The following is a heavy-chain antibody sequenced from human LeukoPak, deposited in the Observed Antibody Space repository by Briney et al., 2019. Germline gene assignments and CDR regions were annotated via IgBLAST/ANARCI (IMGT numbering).Heavy chain of an antibody. CDR1: GFTFSSYS. J-gene: IGHJ4*02. CDR2: ISSSSSTI. CDR3: VREGGFDN. D-gene: IGHD3-16*01. Sequence: GGSLRLSCAASGFTFSSYSMNWVRQAPGKGLEWVSYISSSSSTIYYADSVKGRFTISRDNAKNSLYLQMNRLRAEDTAVYYCVREGGFDNWGQGTLVTVSS. V-gene: IGHV3-48*01.